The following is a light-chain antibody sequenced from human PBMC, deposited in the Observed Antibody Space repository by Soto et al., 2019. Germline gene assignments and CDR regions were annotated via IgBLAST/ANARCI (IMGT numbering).Light chain of an antibody. Sequence: QSVLTQPRSVSGSPGQSVTISCTGTSSDVGTYTYVSWYQQHPGKAPKLIIYDVIKRPSGVPDRFSGSKSGNTASPTISGLQAEDEADYYCCSYAGSYTHVFGTGTKVTVL. V-gene: IGLV2-11*01. CDR2: DVI. CDR3: CSYAGSYTHV. CDR1: SSDVGTYTY. J-gene: IGLJ1*01.